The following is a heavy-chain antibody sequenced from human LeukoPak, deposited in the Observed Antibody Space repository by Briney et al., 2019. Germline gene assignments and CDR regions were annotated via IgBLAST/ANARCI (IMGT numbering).Heavy chain of an antibody. CDR1: GFTFSSYA. V-gene: IGHV3-23*01. J-gene: IGHJ5*02. CDR2: ISGSGGST. CDR3: AKGTDQQWRINWFDP. Sequence: GGSLRLSCAASGFTFSSYAMSWVRQAPGKGLEWVSAISGSGGSTYYAASVKGRFTISRDNSKNTLYLQMNSLRAADTAVYYCAKGTDQQWRINWFDPWGQGTLVTVSS. D-gene: IGHD6-19*01.